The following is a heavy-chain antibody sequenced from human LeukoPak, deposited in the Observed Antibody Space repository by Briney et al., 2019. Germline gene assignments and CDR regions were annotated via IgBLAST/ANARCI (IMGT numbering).Heavy chain of an antibody. V-gene: IGHV3-23*01. CDR1: GFTFSTYA. D-gene: IGHD2-2*01. J-gene: IGHJ4*02. CDR3: AKDAIVVVPAAEDY. Sequence: GGSLRLSCATSGFTFSTYAMSWVRQAPGKGLEWVSAISGSGGSTYYADSVKGRFTISRDNSKNTLYLQMNSLRAEDTAVYYCAKDAIVVVPAAEDYWGQGTLVTVSS. CDR2: ISGSGGST.